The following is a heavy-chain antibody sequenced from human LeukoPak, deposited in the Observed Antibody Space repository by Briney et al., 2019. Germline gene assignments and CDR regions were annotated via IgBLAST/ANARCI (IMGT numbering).Heavy chain of an antibody. CDR1: GGSISSHY. CDR2: IYYTGRI. J-gene: IGHJ4*02. CDR3: AGGPREVTFDY. V-gene: IGHV4-59*11. Sequence: SETLSLTCTVSGGSISSHYWSWIRQPPGKGLEYIGYIYYTGRIDYNPSLKSRVTISIDTSKNQFSLILNSVAAADTAVYYCAGGPREVTFDYWGQGTLVTVSS. D-gene: IGHD1-26*01.